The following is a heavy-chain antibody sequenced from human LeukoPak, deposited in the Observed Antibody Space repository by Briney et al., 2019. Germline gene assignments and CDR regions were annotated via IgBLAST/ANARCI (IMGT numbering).Heavy chain of an antibody. CDR3: AREVTGCSSTSCYTADYYYYMDV. CDR1: GYTFTSYG. CDR2: ICAYNGNT. Sequence: GSAKVSCKASGYTFTSYGISWVCQAPRQGLEWMGWICAYNGNTNYAQKLEGRVTMTTDTSTSTAYMELRSLRSDDTAVYYCAREVTGCSSTSCYTADYYYYMDVWGKGTTVTVSS. D-gene: IGHD2-2*02. V-gene: IGHV1-18*01. J-gene: IGHJ6*03.